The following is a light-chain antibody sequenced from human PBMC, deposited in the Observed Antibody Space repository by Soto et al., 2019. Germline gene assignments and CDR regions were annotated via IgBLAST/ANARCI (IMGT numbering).Light chain of an antibody. CDR2: GAS. J-gene: IGKJ2*01. CDR1: QSVSSSY. V-gene: IGKV3-20*01. CDR3: QQYGSSPPYT. Sequence: EIVLTQSPGILSLSPGERATLSCRASQSVSSSYLAWYQQKPGQAPRLLIYGASNRATGIPDRFSASGSKTIFTLTISRLEPEDFAVYYCQQYGSSPPYTFGQGTKLESK.